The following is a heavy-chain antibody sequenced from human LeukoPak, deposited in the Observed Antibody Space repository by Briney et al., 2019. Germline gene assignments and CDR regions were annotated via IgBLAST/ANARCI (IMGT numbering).Heavy chain of an antibody. CDR1: GGSISSYY. D-gene: IGHD3-3*01. J-gene: IGHJ6*02. CDR2: IYYSGST. CDR3: ARVSYYDFWSGYPDCGMDV. Sequence: PSETLSLTCTVSGGSISSYYWSWIRQPPGKGLEWLGYIYYSGSTNYNPSLKSRVTISVDTSKNQFSLKLSSVTAADTAVYYCARVSYYDFWSGYPDCGMDVWGQGTTVTVSS. V-gene: IGHV4-59*01.